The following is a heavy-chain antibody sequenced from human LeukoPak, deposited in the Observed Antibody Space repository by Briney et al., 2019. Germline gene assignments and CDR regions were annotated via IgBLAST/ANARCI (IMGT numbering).Heavy chain of an antibody. CDR3: ARAKAAPFLPYNFDY. D-gene: IGHD2-15*01. CDR2: IIPIFVTA. Sequence: GSSLKVSCKASGGTFGSYAISWVGQAPGQGLEWMGGIIPIFVTANHAQTFQCRVTITSDESTSTAYIDRSSVRSEDTAVQYRARAKAAPFLPYNFDYWGQGTLVTVPS. V-gene: IGHV1-69*01. CDR1: GGTFGSYA. J-gene: IGHJ4*02.